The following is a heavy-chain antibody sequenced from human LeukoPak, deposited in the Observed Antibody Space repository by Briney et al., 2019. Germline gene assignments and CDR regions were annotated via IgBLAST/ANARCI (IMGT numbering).Heavy chain of an antibody. Sequence: SETLSLTCTVSGGSISSSSYYWGWIRQPQGKGLEWIGSIYYSGSTYYNPSLKSRVTISVDTSKNQFSLKLSSVTAADTAVYYCARQPATVTTHFDYWGQGTLVTVSS. CDR3: ARQPATVTTHFDY. CDR1: GGSISSSSYY. CDR2: IYYSGST. J-gene: IGHJ4*02. V-gene: IGHV4-39*01. D-gene: IGHD4-17*01.